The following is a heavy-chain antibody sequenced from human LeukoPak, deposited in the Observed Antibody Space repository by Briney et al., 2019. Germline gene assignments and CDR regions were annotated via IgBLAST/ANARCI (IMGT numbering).Heavy chain of an antibody. Sequence: SETLSLTCTLSGGSFNGYYWTWLRQSPGKGLEWIGYIYYTGSTTYNPSLKSRVTMSADKSKNQFSLNLNSVTAADTDLYSCASRKLAKDYWGQGTLVTVSS. D-gene: IGHD1-1*01. CDR3: ASRKLAKDY. CDR2: IYYTGST. V-gene: IGHV4-59*01. CDR1: GGSFNGYY. J-gene: IGHJ4*02.